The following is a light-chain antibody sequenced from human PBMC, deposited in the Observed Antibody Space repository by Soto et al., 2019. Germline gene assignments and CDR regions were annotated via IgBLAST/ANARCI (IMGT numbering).Light chain of an antibody. Sequence: DIQMTQSPSSLSASVGDRVTITCRARQGIANYLAWYQQKPGKAPKLLIYAASTLQSGVPSRFTGSGSGTDFTLTISSLQPEDAATYYCQKCKVAPFTFGGGTKVEIK. CDR1: QGIANY. CDR3: QKCKVAPFT. CDR2: AAS. V-gene: IGKV1-27*01. J-gene: IGKJ4*01.